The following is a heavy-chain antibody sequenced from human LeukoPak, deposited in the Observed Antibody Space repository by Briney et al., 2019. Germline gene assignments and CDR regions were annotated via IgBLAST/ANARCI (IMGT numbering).Heavy chain of an antibody. Sequence: PSETLSLTCTVSGGSISSSSCYWGWIRQPPGKGLEWIGSIYYSGSTYYNPSLKSRVTISVDTSKNQFSLKLSSVTAADTAVYYCATRKSTVTSYYYYYYMDVWGKGTTVTVSS. CDR2: IYYSGST. CDR3: ATRKSTVTSYYYYYYMDV. J-gene: IGHJ6*03. D-gene: IGHD4-11*01. CDR1: GGSISSSSCY. V-gene: IGHV4-39*01.